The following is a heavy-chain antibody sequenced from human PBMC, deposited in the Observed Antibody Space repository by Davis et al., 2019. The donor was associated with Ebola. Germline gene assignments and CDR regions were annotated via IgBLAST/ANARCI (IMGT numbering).Heavy chain of an antibody. CDR3: ARSFYGDYDY. V-gene: IGHV3-20*04. CDR1: GFTFDDYG. CDR2: VHWDGGNT. Sequence: PGGSLRLSCAGSGFTFDDYGMNWVRQAPGKGLEWVSGVHWDGGNTGYADSVTGRFTISRDNAKNSLYREMNSLRAEDTAVYYCARSFYGDYDYWGQGTLVTVSS. D-gene: IGHD4-17*01. J-gene: IGHJ4*02.